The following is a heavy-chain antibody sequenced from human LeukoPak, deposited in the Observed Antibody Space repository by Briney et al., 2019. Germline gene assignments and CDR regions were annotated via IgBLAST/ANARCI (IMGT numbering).Heavy chain of an antibody. J-gene: IGHJ4*02. CDR2: IIPILGIA. CDR3: ARAQRNLGYDFWSGYYY. Sequence: SVKVSCKASGGTFSSYTISWVRQAPGQGLEWMGRIIPILGIANYAQKFQGRVTITADKSTSTAYMELSSLRFEDTAVYYCARAQRNLGYDFWSGYYYWGQGTLVTVSS. D-gene: IGHD3-3*01. CDR1: GGTFSSYT. V-gene: IGHV1-69*02.